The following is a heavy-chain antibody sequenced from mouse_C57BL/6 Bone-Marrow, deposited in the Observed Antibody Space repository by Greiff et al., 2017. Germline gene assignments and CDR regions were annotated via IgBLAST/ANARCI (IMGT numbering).Heavy chain of an antibody. D-gene: IGHD2-4*01. Sequence: VQLQQSGAELARPGASVKLSCKASGYTFTSYGISWVKQRTGQGLEWIGEICPRSGNTYSNEKFKGKATLTADKSSSTAYLDLRSRTSEDSAVYFCGGDPYYDYDVTWFAYWGQGTLVTVSA. CDR2: ICPRSGNT. CDR1: GYTFTSYG. CDR3: GGDPYYDYDVTWFAY. J-gene: IGHJ3*01. V-gene: IGHV1-81*01.